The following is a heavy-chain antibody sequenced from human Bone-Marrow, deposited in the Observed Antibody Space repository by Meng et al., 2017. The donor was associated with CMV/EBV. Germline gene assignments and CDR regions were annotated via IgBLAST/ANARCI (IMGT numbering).Heavy chain of an antibody. V-gene: IGHV3-69-1*01. Sequence: GESLKISCAASGFTFSDYYMSWIRQAPGKGLEWVSSISSSSYIYYADSVKGRFTISRDNAKNSLYLQMNSLRAEDTAVYYCARDPYYDFWSGYYAPDYWGQGTLVTVSS. CDR1: GFTFSDYY. CDR3: ARDPYYDFWSGYYAPDY. D-gene: IGHD3-3*01. CDR2: ISSSSYI. J-gene: IGHJ4*02.